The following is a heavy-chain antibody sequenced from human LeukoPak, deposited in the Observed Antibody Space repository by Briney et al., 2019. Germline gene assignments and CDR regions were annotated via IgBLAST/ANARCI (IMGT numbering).Heavy chain of an antibody. Sequence: SETLSLTCTVSGGSIRSYHWSWIRQSPGKALEWIAYMNSRGDTKYNPSLKSRVTISMGTPKNKFSLKVSSVTDADTALYFCARTTSNGSADYSGQGTQVTVSA. CDR3: ARTTSNGSADY. CDR1: GGSIRSYH. D-gene: IGHD2-8*01. V-gene: IGHV4-59*08. CDR2: MNSRGDT. J-gene: IGHJ4*02.